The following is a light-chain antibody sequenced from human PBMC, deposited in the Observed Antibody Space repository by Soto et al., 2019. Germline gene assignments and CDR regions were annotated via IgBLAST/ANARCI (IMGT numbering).Light chain of an antibody. Sequence: QSVLTQSPSASASLGASVTLTCTLSSGYSSYAIAWHQQQPDKGPRYLMKLDSDGSHNKGGGIPDRFSGSSSGAERYLTISSLQSDDEADYYCQTWGTGIVVFGGGTKLTVL. CDR1: SGYSSYA. CDR3: QTWGTGIVV. V-gene: IGLV4-69*01. CDR2: LDSDGSH. J-gene: IGLJ2*01.